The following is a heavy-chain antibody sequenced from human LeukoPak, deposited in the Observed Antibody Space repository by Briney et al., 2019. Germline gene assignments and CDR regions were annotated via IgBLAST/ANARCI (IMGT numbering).Heavy chain of an antibody. Sequence: ASVKVSCKASGSTFSSYDLNWVRQATGQGLEWMGWMNPNSGDTGYTQRFQGRVTMTRDTSICTAYMELSSLRSEDTAVYYCARGPYGTGSHFDFWGQGTLVTVSS. D-gene: IGHD3-10*01. CDR2: MNPNSGDT. CDR1: GSTFSSYD. J-gene: IGHJ4*02. V-gene: IGHV1-8*02. CDR3: ARGPYGTGSHFDF.